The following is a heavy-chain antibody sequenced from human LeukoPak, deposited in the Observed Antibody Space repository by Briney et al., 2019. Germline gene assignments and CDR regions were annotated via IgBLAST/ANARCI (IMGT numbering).Heavy chain of an antibody. CDR2: ISSSGGST. D-gene: IGHD3-10*01. J-gene: IGHJ2*01. CDR1: GFTFSSYA. CDR3: AKGVRGGTWYFDL. V-gene: IGHV3-23*01. Sequence: GGSLRLSCAASGFTFSSYAMSWVRQAPGKGLELVSAISSSGGSTYYADSVKGRFTISRDNSKNTLYLQMNSLRAEDTDVYYCAKGVRGGTWYFDLWGRGTLVTVSS.